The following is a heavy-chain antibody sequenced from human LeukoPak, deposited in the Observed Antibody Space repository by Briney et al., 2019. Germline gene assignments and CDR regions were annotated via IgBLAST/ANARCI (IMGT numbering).Heavy chain of an antibody. Sequence: GGSLRLSCAASGFTFSSYWMSWVRQAPGKGLEWVAVISYDGSNKYYADSVKRRFTISRDNSKNTLYLQMNSLRAEDTAVYYCAKDAAELWFGEYLFDYWGQGTLVTVSS. CDR2: ISYDGSNK. CDR1: GFTFSSYW. V-gene: IGHV3-30*18. CDR3: AKDAAELWFGEYLFDY. D-gene: IGHD3-10*01. J-gene: IGHJ4*02.